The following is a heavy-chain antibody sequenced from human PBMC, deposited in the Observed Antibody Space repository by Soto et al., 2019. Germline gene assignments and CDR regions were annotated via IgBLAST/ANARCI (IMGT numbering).Heavy chain of an antibody. Sequence: GWCLKISCQCSGYGFTSHWVGWVRQLPGKGLEWMGIIYPDDSDTRYSPSFQGQVTISADKSISSAYLQWSSLKPSDSAMYYCASAIEYSSSTTFDCWGQGTLVTVSP. CDR1: GYGFTSHW. D-gene: IGHD6-6*01. CDR3: ASAIEYSSSTTFDC. V-gene: IGHV5-51*01. J-gene: IGHJ4*02. CDR2: IYPDDSDT.